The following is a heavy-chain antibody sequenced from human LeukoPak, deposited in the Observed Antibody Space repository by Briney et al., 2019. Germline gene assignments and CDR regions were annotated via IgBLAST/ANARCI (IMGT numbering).Heavy chain of an antibody. CDR3: ARHAGSTSYYYYYYMDV. Sequence: PSETLSLTCAVSGYSISSGYYWGWSRQPPGKGLEWIGRIYHSGITYYTPSLKRRVTISVDTSKNQFSLKLSSVTAADTAVYYCARHAGSTSYYYYYYMDVWGKGTTVTVSS. J-gene: IGHJ6*03. D-gene: IGHD2-2*01. CDR2: IYHSGIT. CDR1: GYSISSGYY. V-gene: IGHV4-38-2*01.